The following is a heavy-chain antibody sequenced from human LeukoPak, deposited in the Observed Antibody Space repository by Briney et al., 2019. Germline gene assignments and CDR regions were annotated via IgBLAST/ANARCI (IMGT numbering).Heavy chain of an antibody. CDR1: GYTFTGYY. CDR2: ISAYNGNT. CDR3: ARVVTLWGTVTTESWFDP. D-gene: IGHD4-17*01. J-gene: IGHJ5*02. V-gene: IGHV1-18*04. Sequence: GASVKVSCKASGYTFTGYYMHWVRQAPGQGLEWMGWISAYNGNTNYAQKLQGRVTMTTDTSTSTAYMELRSLRSDDTAVYYCARVVTLWGTVTTESWFDPWGQGTLVTVSS.